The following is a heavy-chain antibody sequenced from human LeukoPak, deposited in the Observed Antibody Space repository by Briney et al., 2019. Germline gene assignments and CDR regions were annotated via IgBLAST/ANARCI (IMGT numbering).Heavy chain of an antibody. D-gene: IGHD4-23*01. V-gene: IGHV3-23*01. CDR3: AKTTAVATPPLYFQN. CDR2: ISGSGRSM. Sequence: PGGSLRLSCAASGFTFNTYTMSWVRQAPGKGLEWVSSISGSGRSMYYADSVKGRFTISRDSSKNTLYLQMNSLRAEDTAVYYCAKTTAVATPPLYFQNWGQGTLVTVSS. CDR1: GFTFNTYT. J-gene: IGHJ1*01.